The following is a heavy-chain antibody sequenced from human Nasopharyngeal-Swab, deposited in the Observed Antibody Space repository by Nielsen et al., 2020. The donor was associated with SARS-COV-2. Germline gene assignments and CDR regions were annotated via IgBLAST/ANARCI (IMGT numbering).Heavy chain of an antibody. J-gene: IGHJ3*02. V-gene: IGHV1-46*01. CDR1: GYTFTSYY. CDR3: ASHQDYDILTGYYQSAFDI. CDR2: INPGGGST. Sequence: ASVKVSCKASGYTFTSYYMHWVRQAPGQGLEWMGIINPGGGSTSYAQKFQGRVTMTRDTSTSTVYMELSSLRSEDTAVYYCASHQDYDILTGYYQSAFDIWGQGTMVTVSS. D-gene: IGHD3-9*01.